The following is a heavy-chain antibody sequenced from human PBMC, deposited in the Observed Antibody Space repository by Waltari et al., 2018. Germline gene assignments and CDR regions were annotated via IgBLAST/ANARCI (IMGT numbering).Heavy chain of an antibody. CDR2: IYTSGST. Sequence: QVQLQESGPGLVKPSQTLSLTCTVSGGSISSGSYYWSWIRQPAGKGLEWIGRIYTSGSTNYNPSLKSRVTISVDTSKNQFSLKLSSVTAADTAVYYCARDSADLDPWGQGTLVTVSS. CDR1: GGSISSGSYY. CDR3: ARDSADLDP. V-gene: IGHV4-61*02. J-gene: IGHJ5*02.